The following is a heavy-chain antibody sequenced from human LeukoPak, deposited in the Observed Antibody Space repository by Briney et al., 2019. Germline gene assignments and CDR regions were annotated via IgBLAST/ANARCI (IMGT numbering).Heavy chain of an antibody. V-gene: IGHV1-8*01. J-gene: IGHJ4*02. D-gene: IGHD7-27*01. CDR1: GYTFTSYD. CDR3: ARGPPNWGYDY. Sequence: ASVKVSRKASGYTFTSYDFNWVRQATGQRPEWMGWMSPDSGDTGYAQKFQDRVTMTRNTSISTAYMELSSLRSDDTAVYYCARGPPNWGYDYWGPGTLVTVSS. CDR2: MSPDSGDT.